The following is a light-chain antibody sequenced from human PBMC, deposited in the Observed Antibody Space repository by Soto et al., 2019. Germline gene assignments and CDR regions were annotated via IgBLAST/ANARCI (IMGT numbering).Light chain of an antibody. CDR3: SSYTITSTLV. CDR1: SSDVGNYKY. V-gene: IGLV2-14*01. J-gene: IGLJ1*01. CDR2: EVN. Sequence: QSVLTQPASVSGSPGQSITISCTGTSSDVGNYKYVSWYQQYPGKTPKLMIYEVNNRPSGVSNRFSGSKSGNTASLTISGLQAEDEADYHCSSYTITSTLVFGTGTKVTVL.